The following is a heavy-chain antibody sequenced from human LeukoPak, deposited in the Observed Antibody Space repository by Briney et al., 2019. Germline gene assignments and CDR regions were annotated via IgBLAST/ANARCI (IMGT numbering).Heavy chain of an antibody. Sequence: GGSLRLSCAASGFNFSSYSMNWVRQAPGKGLEWVSSISSTNSYLYYADSVRGRFTISRDNAKNSLYLQINSLRAGDTAVYYCAKDGNYDFWSGPPRYFDYWGQGTLVTVSS. CDR1: GFNFSSYS. D-gene: IGHD3-3*01. CDR3: AKDGNYDFWSGPPRYFDY. CDR2: ISSTNSYL. J-gene: IGHJ4*02. V-gene: IGHV3-21*01.